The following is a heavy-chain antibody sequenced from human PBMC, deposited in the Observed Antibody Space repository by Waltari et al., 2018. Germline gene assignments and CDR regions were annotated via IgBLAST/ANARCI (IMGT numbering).Heavy chain of an antibody. CDR2: INNNGAIT. V-gene: IGHV3-23*01. CDR3: AKRVTDGFYPFDY. D-gene: IGHD3-10*01. J-gene: IGHJ4*02. Sequence: EVRLLEAGGGLVPPGGSLRPSCAAPGFSFSSCAVGWVRQAPGKGLDWVSAINNNGAITYYADSVKGRFTISRDNSKNTLYLQMNSLRAEDTAVYYCAKRVTDGFYPFDYWGQGTLVTVSS. CDR1: GFSFSSCA.